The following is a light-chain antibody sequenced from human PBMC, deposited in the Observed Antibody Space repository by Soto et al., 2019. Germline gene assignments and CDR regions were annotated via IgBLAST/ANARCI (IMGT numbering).Light chain of an antibody. J-gene: IGKJ4*01. V-gene: IGKV3-20*01. CDR3: QQYGRSLPT. CDR1: QSVYKNF. Sequence: EIVLTQSPGTLSLSPGERATLSCRASQSVYKNFLAWYQQKPGQAPRLLINGASNRATGIPDRFSGSGSGTHFPLTIDRLEPEDFAVYFCQQYGRSLPTFGGGTKAAIK. CDR2: GAS.